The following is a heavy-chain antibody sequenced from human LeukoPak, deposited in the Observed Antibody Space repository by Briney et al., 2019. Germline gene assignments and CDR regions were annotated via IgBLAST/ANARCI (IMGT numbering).Heavy chain of an antibody. V-gene: IGHV4-59*01. J-gene: IGHJ5*02. Sequence: SETLSLTCTVSGGSISSYYWSWIRQPPGKGPEWIGYIYYSGSTNYNPSLKSRVTISVDTSKNQFSLKLSSVTAADTAVNYCAGSGYYYGSGSYTWGQGTLVTVSS. CDR2: IYYSGST. D-gene: IGHD3-10*01. CDR1: GGSISSYY. CDR3: AGSGYYYGSGSYT.